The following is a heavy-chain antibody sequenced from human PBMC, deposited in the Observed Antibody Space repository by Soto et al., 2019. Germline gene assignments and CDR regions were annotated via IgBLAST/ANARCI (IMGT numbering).Heavy chain of an antibody. Sequence: QVSLVQSGPEVKKPGASVKVSCKASGYTFISYGVSWVRQAPGQGLEWMGWISAYNGDKKYAQNVQGRVTLTTDTSTSTAYMEMRTLRSDDTAAYYCARDGPHIPAVGDVWGQGTTVTVSS. V-gene: IGHV1-18*01. D-gene: IGHD6-13*01. CDR2: ISAYNGDK. J-gene: IGHJ6*02. CDR1: GYTFISYG. CDR3: ARDGPHIPAVGDV.